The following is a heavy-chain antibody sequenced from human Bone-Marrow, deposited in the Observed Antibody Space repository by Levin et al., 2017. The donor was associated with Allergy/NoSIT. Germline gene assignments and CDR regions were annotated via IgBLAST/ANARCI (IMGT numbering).Heavy chain of an antibody. Sequence: GESLKISCAASGFTFSNYAMHWVRQAPGEGLVWVSRINWDGSITIYADSVKGRFTISRDNAKNTLYLQMNSLGAEDTAVYYCVRGLYNSDFLHLAHAFDIWGQGTVATVSS. J-gene: IGHJ3*02. V-gene: IGHV3-74*01. CDR1: GFTFSNYA. D-gene: IGHD2/OR15-2a*01. CDR3: VRGLYNSDFLHLAHAFDI. CDR2: INWDGSIT.